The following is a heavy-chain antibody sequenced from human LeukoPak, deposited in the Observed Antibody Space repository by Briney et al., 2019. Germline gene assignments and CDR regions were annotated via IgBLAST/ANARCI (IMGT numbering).Heavy chain of an antibody. Sequence: SVKVSCKASGGTFSSYAISWVRQAPGQGLEWMGGIIPIFGTANYAQKFQGRVTITADESTSTAYMELSSMRSEDTAVYYCASSFRSSSWCSIDYWGQGTLVTVSS. J-gene: IGHJ4*02. D-gene: IGHD6-13*01. CDR1: GGTFSSYA. CDR3: ASSFRSSSWCSIDY. CDR2: IIPIFGTA. V-gene: IGHV1-69*13.